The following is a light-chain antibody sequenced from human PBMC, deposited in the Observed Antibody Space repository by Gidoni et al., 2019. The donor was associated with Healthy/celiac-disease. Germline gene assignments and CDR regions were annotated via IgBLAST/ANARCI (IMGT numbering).Light chain of an antibody. J-gene: IGLJ2*01. CDR3: AAWDDSLSGPGV. V-gene: IGLV1-47*02. CDR2: SNN. Sequence: QSVLTQPPSASGTPGQRVTISCSGSSSNIGSNYVYWYQQLPGTAPKLLIYSNNPRPSGVPDRFSGSKSGTSASLSISGLRSEDEADYYCAAWDDSLSGPGVFGGGTKLTVL. CDR1: SSNIGSNY.